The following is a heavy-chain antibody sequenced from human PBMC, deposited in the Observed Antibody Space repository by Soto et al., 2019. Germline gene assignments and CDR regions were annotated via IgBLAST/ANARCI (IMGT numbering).Heavy chain of an antibody. J-gene: IGHJ4*02. V-gene: IGHV3-48*03. D-gene: IGHD6-19*01. CDR2: ISSSSNAI. CDR1: GFTFSTYE. CDR3: ARGGSSGWFFLDY. Sequence: RLSCAASGFTFSTYEMYWVRQAPGKGLEWVSYISSSSNAIYYGDSVKGRFTISRDNAKNSLHLRMSSLRAEDTAIYYCARGGSSGWFFLDYWGQGALVTVSS.